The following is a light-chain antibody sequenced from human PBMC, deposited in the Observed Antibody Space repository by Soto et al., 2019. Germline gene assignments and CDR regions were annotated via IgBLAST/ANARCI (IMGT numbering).Light chain of an antibody. J-gene: IGKJ1*01. CDR3: QQYNSYPWT. Sequence: DIQMTQSPSTLSASVGDRVTITCRASQSISSWLAWYQQKPGKAPKLLIYKASTLESGVPSRFSGSRSGTEFALTISSLQPDDFATYDCQQYNSYPWTFRQGTKVEIK. CDR2: KAS. CDR1: QSISSW. V-gene: IGKV1-5*03.